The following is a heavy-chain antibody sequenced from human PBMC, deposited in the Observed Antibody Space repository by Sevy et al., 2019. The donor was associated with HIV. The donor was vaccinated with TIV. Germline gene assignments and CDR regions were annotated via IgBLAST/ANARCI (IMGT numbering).Heavy chain of an antibody. CDR1: GYTFTDNY. V-gene: IGHV1-2*06. J-gene: IGHJ4*02. D-gene: IGHD1-26*01. CDR3: AREAGSTYYGLIDF. CDR2: INPKSVGT. Sequence: ASVKVSCRASGYTFTDNYVHWVRQAPGQGLEWMGRINPKSVGTKYEQNFQGRFTMTRARSISTAYMEVIRLRFDDTALYYCAREAGSTYYGLIDFWGQGSLVTVSS.